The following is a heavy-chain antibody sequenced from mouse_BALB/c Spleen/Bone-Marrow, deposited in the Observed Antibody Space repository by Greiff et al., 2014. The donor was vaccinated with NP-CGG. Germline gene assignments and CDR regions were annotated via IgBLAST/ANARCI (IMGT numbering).Heavy chain of an antibody. CDR2: ISSGSSTI. V-gene: IGHV5-17*02. J-gene: IGHJ3*01. CDR3: ARSYDGYYGFAY. CDR1: GFTFSSFG. Sequence: EVQVVESGGGLVQPGGSRKLSCAASGFTFSSFGMHWVRQAPEKGLEWVAYISSGSSTIYYADTVKGRFTISRDNPKNTLFLQMTSLRSEDTAMYYCARSYDGYYGFAYWGQGTLVTVSA. D-gene: IGHD2-3*01.